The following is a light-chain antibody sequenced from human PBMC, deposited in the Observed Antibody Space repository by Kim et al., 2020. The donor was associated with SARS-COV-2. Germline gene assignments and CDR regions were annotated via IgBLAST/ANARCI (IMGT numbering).Light chain of an antibody. CDR2: EVT. CDR3: CSYAANRIYV. CDR1: SSDVGSFNL. V-gene: IGLV2-23*02. J-gene: IGLJ1*01. Sequence: QSALTQPASVSGSPGQSITISCTGTSSDVGSFNLVSWYQQHPGKAPKLMIYEVTKRSSGVSNRLSGSKSGSTASLTISGLQAEDEADYYCCSYAANRIYVFGTGTKVTVL.